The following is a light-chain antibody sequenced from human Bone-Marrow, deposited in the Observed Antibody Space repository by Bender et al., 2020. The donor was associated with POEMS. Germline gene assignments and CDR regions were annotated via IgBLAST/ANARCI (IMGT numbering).Light chain of an antibody. Sequence: QSVLTQPPSASGTPGQRITIPCSGRSSNLGSYTVAWYQQLPGTAPKLVIHSNNQRPSGVPDRFSASKSANTASLTISGLQAEDEADYYCCSFVGSESWVFGGGTKLTVL. CDR2: SNN. CDR1: SSNLGSYT. J-gene: IGLJ3*02. V-gene: IGLV1-44*01. CDR3: CSFVGSESWV.